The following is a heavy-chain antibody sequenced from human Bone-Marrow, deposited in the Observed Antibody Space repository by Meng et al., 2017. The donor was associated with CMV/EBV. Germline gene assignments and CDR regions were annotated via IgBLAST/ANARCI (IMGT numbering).Heavy chain of an antibody. Sequence: GESLKISCAASGFTFSSYAMSWVRQAPGKGLEWVAFIRYDGSNKYYADSVKGRFTISRDNSKNTLYLQMNSLRAEDTAVYYCVPTYYYDSSGYPSSYWGQGTLVTVSS. V-gene: IGHV3-30*02. CDR3: VPTYYYDSSGYPSSY. J-gene: IGHJ4*02. D-gene: IGHD3-22*01. CDR2: IRYDGSNK. CDR1: GFTFSSYA.